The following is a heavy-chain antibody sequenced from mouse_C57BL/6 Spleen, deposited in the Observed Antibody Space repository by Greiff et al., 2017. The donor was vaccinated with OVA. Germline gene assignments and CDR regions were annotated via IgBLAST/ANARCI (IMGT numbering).Heavy chain of an antibody. Sequence: VQLHHPVAELVMPGASVKLSCKASGYTFTSYWMHWVKQRPGQGLEWIGEIDPSDSYTNYNQKFKGKSTLTVDKSSSTAYMQLSSLTSEDSAVYYCARSGDYTVGYFDVWGTGTTVTVSS. CDR2: IDPSDSYT. J-gene: IGHJ1*03. CDR3: ARSGDYTVGYFDV. D-gene: IGHD2-4*01. CDR1: GYTFTSYW. V-gene: IGHV1-69*01.